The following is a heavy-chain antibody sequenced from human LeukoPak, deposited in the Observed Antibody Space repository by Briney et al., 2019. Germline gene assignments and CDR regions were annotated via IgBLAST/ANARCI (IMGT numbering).Heavy chain of an antibody. J-gene: IGHJ3*02. CDR3: ARDTAATRGAFDI. Sequence: PGGSLRLSCAASGLTVSSNYMSWVRQAPGKGLEWVSVIYSGGSTYYADSVKGRFTISRDNSKNTLYLQMNSLRAEDTAVYYCARDTAATRGAFDIWGQGTMVTVSS. V-gene: IGHV3-53*01. CDR2: IYSGGST. CDR1: GLTVSSNY. D-gene: IGHD6-25*01.